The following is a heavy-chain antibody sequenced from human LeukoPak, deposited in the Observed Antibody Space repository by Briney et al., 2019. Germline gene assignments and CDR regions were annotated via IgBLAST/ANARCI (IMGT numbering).Heavy chain of an antibody. D-gene: IGHD5-18*01. CDR1: GGSFSGYY. V-gene: IGHV4-34*01. CDR2: INHSGST. J-gene: IGHJ4*02. CDR3: ARDVGTALVTGDY. Sequence: SETLSLTCAVYGGSFSGYYWSWIRQPPGKGLEWIGEINHSGSTIYNPSLKSRVTISVDKSKNQLSLKLISVTAADTAVYYCARDVGTALVTGDYWGQGTLVTVSS.